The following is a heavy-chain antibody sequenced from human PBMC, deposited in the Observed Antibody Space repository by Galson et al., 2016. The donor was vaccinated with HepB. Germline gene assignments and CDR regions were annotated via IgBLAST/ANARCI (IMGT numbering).Heavy chain of an antibody. Sequence: SLRLSCAASGFIVSSNDMSWVRQAPGKGLVWVSRINSDGSSTGFADSVKGRFTISRDNAKNSLYLQMNSLRVDDTAVYYCAVGGHVDYCGQGTLVIVSS. J-gene: IGHJ4*02. V-gene: IGHV3-74*01. CDR2: INSDGSST. D-gene: IGHD1-26*01. CDR3: AVGGHVDY. CDR1: GFIVSSND.